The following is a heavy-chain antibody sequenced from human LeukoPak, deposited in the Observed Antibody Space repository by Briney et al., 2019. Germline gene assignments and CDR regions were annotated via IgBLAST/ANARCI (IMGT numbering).Heavy chain of an antibody. CDR3: AITPDYGALTSFDY. CDR2: MNPNSGNT. J-gene: IGHJ4*02. D-gene: IGHD3-16*01. V-gene: IGHV1-8*01. CDR1: GYAFTSYD. Sequence: ATVKVSCKASGYAFTSYDINWVRQATGQGLEWMGWMNPNSGNTGYAQKFQGRVTMTRNTSISTAYMELSSLRSEDTAVYYCAITPDYGALTSFDYWGQGTLVTVSS.